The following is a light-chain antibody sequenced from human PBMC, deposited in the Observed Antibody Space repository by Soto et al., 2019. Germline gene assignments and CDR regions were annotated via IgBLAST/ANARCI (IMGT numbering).Light chain of an antibody. V-gene: IGKV3-20*01. CDR1: QSLNSL. Sequence: TQSPSTLSASVGDRVTITCRASQSLNSLLAWYHQKPGQAPRLLIYGASTRATGTPDRFSGSGSGTDFTLTIARLEPEDFAVYFCQQDGYSPITFGQGTRLEIK. J-gene: IGKJ5*01. CDR3: QQDGYSPIT. CDR2: GAS.